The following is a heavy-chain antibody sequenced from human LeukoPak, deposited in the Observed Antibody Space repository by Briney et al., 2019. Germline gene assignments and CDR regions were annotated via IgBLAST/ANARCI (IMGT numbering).Heavy chain of an antibody. CDR3: ARVSPLTISKTFSYYYYGMDV. CDR1: GYTFTSYG. Sequence: ASVSVSCKASGYTFTSYGISWVRQAPGQGLEWMGWISAYNGNTNYAQKLQGRVTMTTDTSTSTAYMELRSLRSDDTAVYYCARVSPLTISKTFSYYYYGMDVWGQGTTVAVSS. V-gene: IGHV1-18*01. D-gene: IGHD3-3*01. J-gene: IGHJ6*02. CDR2: ISAYNGNT.